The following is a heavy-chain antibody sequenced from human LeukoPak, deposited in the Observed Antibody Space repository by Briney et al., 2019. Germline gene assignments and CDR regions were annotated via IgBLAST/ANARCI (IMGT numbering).Heavy chain of an antibody. Sequence: PSGTLSLTCGVSGGSITSTNYWTWVRQPPGKGLEWIGEVNLQGSTNYNPSLMGRVAISVDMSENHISLQLTSVTAADTAVYYCAKDLHTSSSLVPFDYWGQGTLVAVSS. V-gene: IGHV4-4*02. D-gene: IGHD6-6*01. J-gene: IGHJ4*02. CDR3: AKDLHTSSSLVPFDY. CDR1: GGSITSTNY. CDR2: VNLQGST.